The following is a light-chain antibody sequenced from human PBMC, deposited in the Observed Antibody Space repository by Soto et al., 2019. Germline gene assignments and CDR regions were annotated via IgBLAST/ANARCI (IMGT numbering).Light chain of an antibody. V-gene: IGKV1-5*03. CDR2: KAS. Sequence: DIQMTQSPSTLSASVGDRITITCRASQSISSWLAWYQQKPGKAPNLLIYKASTLGSGVPSRFSGGGSGTDFSLTISSLQPDDFATYYCQQYNSYPLTFGGGTKWIS. CDR1: QSISSW. J-gene: IGKJ4*01. CDR3: QQYNSYPLT.